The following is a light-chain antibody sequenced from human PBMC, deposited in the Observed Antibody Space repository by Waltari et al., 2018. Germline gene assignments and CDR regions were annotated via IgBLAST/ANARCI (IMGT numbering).Light chain of an antibody. V-gene: IGLV2-14*01. CDR2: EVS. Sequence: QSALTQPASVSGSPGQSITISCSGTDSDVGAYDFSPWYQQHPGKAPHIIIYEVSNRPSGISNRFSASKSGNTASLTISGLQAEDEADYYCSSYTTSSAPGVFGTGTRVTVL. CDR1: DSDVGAYDF. J-gene: IGLJ1*01. CDR3: SSYTTSSAPGV.